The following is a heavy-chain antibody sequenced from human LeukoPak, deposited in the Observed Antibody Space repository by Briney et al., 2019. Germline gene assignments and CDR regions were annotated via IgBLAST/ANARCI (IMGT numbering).Heavy chain of an antibody. V-gene: IGHV3-9*01. CDR1: GFTFDDYA. Sequence: GGSLRLSCAASGFTFDDYAMHWVRQAPGKGLEWVSGISWNSGSIDYADSVKGRFTISRDNAKNSLYLQMNSLRAEDTALYYCAKDLGSSGSYIFDYWGQGTLVTVSS. J-gene: IGHJ4*02. CDR2: ISWNSGSI. CDR3: AKDLGSSGSYIFDY. D-gene: IGHD3-10*01.